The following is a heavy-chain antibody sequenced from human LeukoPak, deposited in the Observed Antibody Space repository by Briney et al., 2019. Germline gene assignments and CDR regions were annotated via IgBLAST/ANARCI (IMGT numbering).Heavy chain of an antibody. CDR2: ISYDGSNK. Sequence: PGRSLRLSCVASGFSFSSYAIHWARQAPGKGLEWVAVISYDGSNKFYADSVKGRFTISRDNTKNTLYLQMNSLSPEDTAVYYCAREEKVWGVMSDHWGQGTLVTVSS. J-gene: IGHJ5*02. V-gene: IGHV3-30*04. D-gene: IGHD3-10*01. CDR1: GFSFSSYA. CDR3: AREEKVWGVMSDH.